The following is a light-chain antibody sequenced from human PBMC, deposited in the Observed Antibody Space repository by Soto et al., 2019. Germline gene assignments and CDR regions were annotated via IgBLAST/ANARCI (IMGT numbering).Light chain of an antibody. V-gene: IGLV1-40*01. J-gene: IGLJ3*02. Sequence: QSVLTQPPSVSGAPGQRVTLSCTGNTSNLGAGYDVHWYQQLPGAAPKLVIFGNRNRPSGVPERFSGSKSGTSASLAITGLQAEDEADYYCQAYDYSLTASVLGGGTQLTVL. CDR3: QAYDYSLTASV. CDR1: TSNLGAGYD. CDR2: GNR.